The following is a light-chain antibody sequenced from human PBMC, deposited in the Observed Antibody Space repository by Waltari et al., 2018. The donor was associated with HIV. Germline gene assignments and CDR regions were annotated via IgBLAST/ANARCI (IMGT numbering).Light chain of an antibody. V-gene: IGLV3-10*01. J-gene: IGLJ2*01. CDR1: ALPKRF. Sequence: SYELTQPPSVSVSPGQTARITCSGDALPKRFAYWYQQRSGRAPVLVIDEDNTRPSGIPERFSATNSGTVATLTISGAQVDDEADYYCYSIDGSGHYRVFGGGTKLTVL. CDR3: YSIDGSGHYRV. CDR2: EDN.